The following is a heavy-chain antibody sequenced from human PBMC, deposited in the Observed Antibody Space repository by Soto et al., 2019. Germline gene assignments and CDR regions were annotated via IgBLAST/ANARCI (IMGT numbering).Heavy chain of an antibody. V-gene: IGHV4-31*03. CDR3: ARARLRAVYAFDI. D-gene: IGHD5-12*01. CDR2: IYYSGST. CDR1: GGSVSSGAYY. J-gene: IGHJ3*02. Sequence: QVQLQESDAGLVKASQTLSLTCTVSGGSVSSGAYYWTWIRQRPGKGLEWIGYIYYSGSTSYSPSLKSRLAISLDTSKNQSSLRLSSVTAADTAIYYCARARLRAVYAFDIWGQGTMVTVSS.